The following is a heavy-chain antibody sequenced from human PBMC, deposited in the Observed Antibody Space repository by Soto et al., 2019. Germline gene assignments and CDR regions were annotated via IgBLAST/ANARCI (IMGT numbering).Heavy chain of an antibody. D-gene: IGHD3-10*01. J-gene: IGHJ4*02. Sequence: GGSLRLSCAASGFTFSSYSMNWVRQAPGKGLEWVSSISSSSSYIYYADSVKGRFTISRGNAKNSLYLQMNSPRAEDTAVYYFARDSRITMVRNSFSSNDYWGQGTLVTVSS. CDR2: ISSSSSYI. CDR3: ARDSRITMVRNSFSSNDY. V-gene: IGHV3-21*01. CDR1: GFTFSSYS.